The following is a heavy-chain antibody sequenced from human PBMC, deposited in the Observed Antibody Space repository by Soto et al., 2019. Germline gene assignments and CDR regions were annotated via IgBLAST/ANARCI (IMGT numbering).Heavy chain of an antibody. CDR2: IKSKTDGGTT. CDR1: GCTFSNAW. Sequence: PGGSLRVSCAAAGCTFSNAWRNWVRQDTGKGLEWVGRIKSKTDGGTTDYAAPVKGRFTISRDDSKNTLYLQMNSLKTEDTAVYYCTTADSLWFGDSYYYYGMDVWGQGTTVTVSS. V-gene: IGHV3-15*07. D-gene: IGHD3-10*01. CDR3: TTADSLWFGDSYYYYGMDV. J-gene: IGHJ6*02.